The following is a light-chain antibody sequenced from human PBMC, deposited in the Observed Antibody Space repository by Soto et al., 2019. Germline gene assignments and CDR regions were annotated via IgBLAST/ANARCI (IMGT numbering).Light chain of an antibody. CDR1: SSDVGGYNL. V-gene: IGLV2-23*01. J-gene: IGLJ2*01. Sequence: QSALTQPASVSGSPGQSITISCTGTSSDVGGYNLVSWYQQHPGKAPKLMIYEGSKRPSGVSNRFSGSKSGNTASLTISGLPAEDEADYYCCSYAGSSTVVFGGGTKLTVL. CDR2: EGS. CDR3: CSYAGSSTVV.